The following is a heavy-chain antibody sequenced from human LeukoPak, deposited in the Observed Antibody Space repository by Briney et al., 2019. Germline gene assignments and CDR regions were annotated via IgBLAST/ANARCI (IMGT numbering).Heavy chain of an antibody. CDR1: GFTVSSNY. J-gene: IGHJ4*02. CDR2: IYSGGST. CDR3: ASANSSSWPHEYDY. Sequence: LTGGSLRLSCAASGFTVSSNYMSWVRQAPGKGLEWVSVIYSGGSTYYADSVKGRFTISRDNSKNTLYLQMNSLRAEDTAVYYCASANSSSWPHEYDYWGQGTLVTVSS. V-gene: IGHV3-53*01. D-gene: IGHD6-13*01.